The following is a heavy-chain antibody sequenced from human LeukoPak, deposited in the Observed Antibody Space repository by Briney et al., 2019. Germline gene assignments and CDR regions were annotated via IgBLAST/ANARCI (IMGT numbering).Heavy chain of an antibody. CDR2: IYYSGST. CDR3: ARLVTMVRGVIRGGYYFDS. Sequence: SETLSLTCTVSGGSISSYYWSWIRQPPGKGLEWIGYIYYSGSTNYNPSLKSRVTISVDTSKNQFSLKLSSVTAADTAVYYCARLVTMVRGVIRGGYYFDSWGQGALGTVSS. CDR1: GGSISSYY. J-gene: IGHJ4*02. D-gene: IGHD3-10*01. V-gene: IGHV4-59*08.